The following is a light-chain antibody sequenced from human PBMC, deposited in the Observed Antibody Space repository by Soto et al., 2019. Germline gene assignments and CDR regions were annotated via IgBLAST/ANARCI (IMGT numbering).Light chain of an antibody. CDR2: EVS. CDR1: SSDVGSYNR. Sequence: QSALTQPPSVSGSPGQSVTISCTGTSSDVGSYNRVSWYQQPPGTAPKLMIYEVSNRPSGVPDRFSGSKSGNTASLTISGLQAVDEADYYCSSYTSSITYVFGTGTKVTVL. CDR3: SSYTSSITYV. J-gene: IGLJ1*01. V-gene: IGLV2-18*02.